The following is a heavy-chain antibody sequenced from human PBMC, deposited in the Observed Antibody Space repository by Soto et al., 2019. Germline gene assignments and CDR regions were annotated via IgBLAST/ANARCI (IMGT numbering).Heavy chain of an antibody. J-gene: IGHJ6*02. Sequence: QVQLVQSGAEVKKPGASVKVSCKASGYTFTSYGISWVRQAPGQGLEWMGWISAYNGNTNYAQKLQGRVTMTTDTSTSTAYVELRSLSSDDTAVYYCARDRDDILTNSYYYYGTDVWGQGPTVTVSS. CDR2: ISAYNGNT. CDR1: GYTFTSYG. D-gene: IGHD3-9*01. CDR3: ARDRDDILTNSYYYYGTDV. V-gene: IGHV1-18*01.